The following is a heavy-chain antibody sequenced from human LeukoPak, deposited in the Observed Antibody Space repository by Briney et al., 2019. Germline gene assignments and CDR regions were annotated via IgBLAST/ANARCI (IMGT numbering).Heavy chain of an antibody. CDR1: GGSISSYY. CDR2: IYYSGST. CDR3: ARLRRAFDI. Sequence: SETPSLTCTVSGGSISSYYWSWIRQPPGKGLEWIGYIYYSGSTNYNPSLKSRVTISVDTSKNQFSLKLSSVTAADTAVYYCARLRRAFDIWGQGTMVTVSS. V-gene: IGHV4-59*01. J-gene: IGHJ3*02.